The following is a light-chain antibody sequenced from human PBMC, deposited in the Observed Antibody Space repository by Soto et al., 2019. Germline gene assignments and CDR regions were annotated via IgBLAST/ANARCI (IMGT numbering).Light chain of an antibody. CDR3: QVWDSGSDQVV. Sequence: SYELTQPPSMSVAPGQTARIACGGNNIGSRSVHWYQQRPGQAPVLVLYDDTDRPSAIPERFSGSNSGNTATLTISGVEAGDEADYYCQVWDSGSDQVVFGGGTQLTVL. V-gene: IGLV3-21*02. CDR1: NIGSRS. CDR2: DDT. J-gene: IGLJ2*01.